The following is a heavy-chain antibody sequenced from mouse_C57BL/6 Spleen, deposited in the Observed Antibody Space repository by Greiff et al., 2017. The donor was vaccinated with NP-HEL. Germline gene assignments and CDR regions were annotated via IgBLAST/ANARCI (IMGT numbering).Heavy chain of an antibody. V-gene: IGHV5-6*01. CDR2: ISSGGSYT. Sequence: VQLKESGGDLVKPGGSLKLSCAASGFTFSSYGMSWVRQTPDKRLEWVATISSGGSYTYYPDSVKGRFTISRDNAKNTLYLQMSSLKSEDTAMYYCARHSLDGYYAMDYWGQGTSVTVSS. J-gene: IGHJ4*01. CDR3: ARHSLDGYYAMDY. CDR1: GFTFSSYG. D-gene: IGHD1-2*01.